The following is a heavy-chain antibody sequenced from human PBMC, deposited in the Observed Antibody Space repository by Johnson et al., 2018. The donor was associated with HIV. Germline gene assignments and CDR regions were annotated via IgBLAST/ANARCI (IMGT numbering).Heavy chain of an antibody. CDR3: AREAGAFDI. V-gene: IGHV3-30*01. J-gene: IGHJ3*02. Sequence: SVKGRFNLSRDSSKNTLYLQMNSLRAEDTAVYYCAREAGAFDIWGQGTTVTVSP.